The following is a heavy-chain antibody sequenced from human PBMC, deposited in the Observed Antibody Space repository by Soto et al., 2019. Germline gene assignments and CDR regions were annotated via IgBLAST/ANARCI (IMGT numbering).Heavy chain of an antibody. CDR1: GFTFSSYG. D-gene: IGHD6-19*01. V-gene: IGHV3-33*01. CDR2: IWYDGSNK. Sequence: QVELVESGGGVVQPGRSLRLSCAASGFTFSSYGMHWVRQAPGKGLEWVAVIWYDGSNKYYADSVKGRFTISRDNSKNTLYLQMNSLRAEDTAVYYCARGSNRAHSSGWTDYWGQGTLVTVSS. J-gene: IGHJ4*02. CDR3: ARGSNRAHSSGWTDY.